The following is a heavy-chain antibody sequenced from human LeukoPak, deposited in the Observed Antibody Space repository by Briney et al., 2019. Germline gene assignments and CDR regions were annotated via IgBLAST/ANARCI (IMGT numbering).Heavy chain of an antibody. V-gene: IGHV4-34*01. CDR1: GGSFSGYY. D-gene: IGHD3-16*01. CDR3: ARTRWGRPAPFDY. CDR2: INHSGST. Sequence: SETLSLTCAVYGGSFSGYYWSWIRQPPGKGLEWIGEINHSGSTNYNPSLKSRVTISVDTSKNQFSLKLSSVTAADTAVYYCARTRWGRPAPFDYWGQGTLVTVSS. J-gene: IGHJ4*02.